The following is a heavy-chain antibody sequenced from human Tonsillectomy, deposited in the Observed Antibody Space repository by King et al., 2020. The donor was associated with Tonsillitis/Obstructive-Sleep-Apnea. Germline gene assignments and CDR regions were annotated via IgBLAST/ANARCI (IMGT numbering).Heavy chain of an antibody. D-gene: IGHD3-3*01. CDR2: IWYDVRNK. J-gene: IGHJ4*02. CDR1: GFTFSSYG. Sequence: VQLVESGGGVVQPGRSLRLSCAASGFTFSSYGMHWVRQAPGKGLEWVAVIWYDVRNKYYADSVKGRFTISRDNSKTTLYLQMNSLRAEDTAVYYGARDPIDFWSGYPFDYWGQGTLVTVSS. V-gene: IGHV3-33*01. CDR3: ARDPIDFWSGYPFDY.